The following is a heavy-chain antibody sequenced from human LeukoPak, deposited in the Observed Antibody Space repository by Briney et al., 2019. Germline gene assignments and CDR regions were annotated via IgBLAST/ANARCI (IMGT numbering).Heavy chain of an antibody. CDR1: GGTFSSYA. CDR3: ARRKIAAAGIKYYYYMDV. J-gene: IGHJ6*03. D-gene: IGHD6-13*01. V-gene: IGHV1-69*05. Sequence: ASVKVSCKASGGTFSSYAISWVRQAPGQGLEWMGGIIPIFGTANYAQKFQGRVTITTDESTSTAYMEPSSLRSEDTAVYYCARRKIAAAGIKYYYYMDVWGKGTTVTVSS. CDR2: IIPIFGTA.